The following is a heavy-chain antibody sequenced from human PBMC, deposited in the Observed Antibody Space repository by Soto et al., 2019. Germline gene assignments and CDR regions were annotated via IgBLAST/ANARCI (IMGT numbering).Heavy chain of an antibody. CDR1: GFTFSSYA. J-gene: IGHJ2*01. D-gene: IGHD4-4*01. V-gene: IGHV3-23*01. Sequence: EVQLLESGGGLVQPGGSLRLSCAASGFTFSSYAMNWVRQAPGKGLQWVSAISGSGDSTYYADSVKGRFTISRDNSKNTLYLQMNSLRAEDTAVYYCARRNSGWYFDLWGRGNLVTVSS. CDR2: ISGSGDST. CDR3: ARRNSGWYFDL.